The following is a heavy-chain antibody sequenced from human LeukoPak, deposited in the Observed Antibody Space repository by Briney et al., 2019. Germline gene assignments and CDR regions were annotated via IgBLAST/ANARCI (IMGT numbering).Heavy chain of an antibody. V-gene: IGHV1-69*05. Sequence: SVKVSCKASGGTFSSYAISWVRQAPGQGLEWMGGIIPIFGTANYAQKFQGRVTITTDESTSTAYMELSSLRSEDTAVYYCARGGSYYDILTGYYIWGQGTLVTVSS. J-gene: IGHJ4*02. CDR1: GGTFSSYA. D-gene: IGHD3-9*01. CDR3: ARGGSYYDILTGYYI. CDR2: IIPIFGTA.